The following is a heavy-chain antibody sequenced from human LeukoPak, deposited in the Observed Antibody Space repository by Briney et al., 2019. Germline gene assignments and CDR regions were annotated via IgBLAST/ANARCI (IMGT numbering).Heavy chain of an antibody. J-gene: IGHJ6*03. CDR3: ARDATYYYYMDV. D-gene: IGHD1-1*01. Sequence: PGGSLRLSFAASGFTFSSYWMSWVRQAPGKGLEWVSYISFSSSAIYYADSVKGRFTISRDNAKNSLYLQINSLRTEDSAVYFCARDATYYYYMDVWGKGTTVTVSS. CDR2: ISFSSSAI. V-gene: IGHV3-48*01. CDR1: GFTFSSYW.